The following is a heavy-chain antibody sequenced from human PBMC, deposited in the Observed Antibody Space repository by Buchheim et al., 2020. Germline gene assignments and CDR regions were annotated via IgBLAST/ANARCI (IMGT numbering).Heavy chain of an antibody. J-gene: IGHJ6*02. CDR2: IYYTGAT. Sequence: QMQLQESGPGLVKPLQTLSLTCTVSGGSINRGGYYWSWIRQHSVRGLEWIGYIYYTGATYYSTSLKRRVSISVDMSKNKFSLRVNSVTAADTAVYFCARDGYNNFGEYFAMDVWGQGT. CDR1: GGSINRGGYY. V-gene: IGHV4-31*03. D-gene: IGHD5-18*01. CDR3: ARDGYNNFGEYFAMDV.